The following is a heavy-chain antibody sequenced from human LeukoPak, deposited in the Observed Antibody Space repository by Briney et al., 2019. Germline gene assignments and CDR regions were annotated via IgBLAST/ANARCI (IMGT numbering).Heavy chain of an antibody. D-gene: IGHD1-26*01. J-gene: IGHJ4*02. CDR3: ASAPVGGITLGFDY. V-gene: IGHV4-34*01. CDR2: INHSGST. Sequence: PSETLSLTCAVYGESFSGYYWSWIRQPPGKGLEWIGEINHSGSTNYNPSLKSRVTISVDTSKNQFSLKLSSVTAADTAVYYCASAPVGGITLGFDYWGQGTLVTVSS. CDR1: GESFSGYY.